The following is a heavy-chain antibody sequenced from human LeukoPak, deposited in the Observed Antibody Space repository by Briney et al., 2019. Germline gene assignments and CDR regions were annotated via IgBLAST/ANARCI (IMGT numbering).Heavy chain of an antibody. CDR1: GYTFTSYG. CDR2: ISAYNGNT. D-gene: IGHD3-22*01. Sequence: GASVKVSCKVSGYTFTSYGISWVRQAPGQGLEWMGWISAYNGNTNYAQKLQGRVTMTTDTSTSTAYMELRSLRSDDTAVYYCARAYDSSGYYIYYFDYWGQGTLVTVSS. CDR3: ARAYDSSGYYIYYFDY. V-gene: IGHV1-18*01. J-gene: IGHJ4*02.